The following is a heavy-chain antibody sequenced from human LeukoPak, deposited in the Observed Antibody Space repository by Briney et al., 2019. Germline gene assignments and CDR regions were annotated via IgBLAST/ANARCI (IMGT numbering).Heavy chain of an antibody. CDR3: ARQRMGGQFGAHYYFDY. J-gene: IGHJ4*02. Sequence: PGESLKISCKGSGYSFTSYWIGWVRQMPGKGLEWMGIIYPGDSDTRYSPSFQGQVTISADKSISTAYLQWSSLKASDTAMYYCARQRMGGQFGAHYYFDYWGQGTLVTVSS. CDR2: IYPGDSDT. D-gene: IGHD3-10*01. V-gene: IGHV5-51*01. CDR1: GYSFTSYW.